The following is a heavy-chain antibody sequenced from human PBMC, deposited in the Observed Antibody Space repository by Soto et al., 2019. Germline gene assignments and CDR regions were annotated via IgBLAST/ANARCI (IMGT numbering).Heavy chain of an antibody. D-gene: IGHD2-2*01. CDR3: ARVLAMTLSGVTPPYFHS. CDR2: IYYSGNT. J-gene: IGHJ1*01. CDR1: GGSVSSGRYY. V-gene: IGHV4-61*01. Sequence: SETRSLTCTVSGGSVSSGRYYWGWIRQSPGKGLEWIGHIYYSGNTHYNPSLTSRLNISVDTSKNQFSLRLSSMTAADTAVYYCARVLAMTLSGVTPPYFHSWGQGSLVTVSS.